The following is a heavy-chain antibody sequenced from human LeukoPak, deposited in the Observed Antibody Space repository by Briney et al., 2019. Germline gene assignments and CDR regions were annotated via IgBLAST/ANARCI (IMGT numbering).Heavy chain of an antibody. D-gene: IGHD4-17*01. J-gene: IGHJ6*02. Sequence: SETLSLTCTVSGGSISSGGYYWSWIRQHPGKGLEWIGYIYYSGSTYYNPSLKSRVTISVDTSKNQFSLKLSSVTAADTAVYYCAIDGDYYYYYGMDVWGQGTTVTVSS. CDR2: IYYSGST. CDR1: GGSISSGGYY. V-gene: IGHV4-31*03. CDR3: AIDGDYYYYYGMDV.